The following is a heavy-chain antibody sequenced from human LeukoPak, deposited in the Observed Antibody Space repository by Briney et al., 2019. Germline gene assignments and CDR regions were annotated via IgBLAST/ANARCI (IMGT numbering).Heavy chain of an antibody. D-gene: IGHD4-11*01. Sequence: SETLSLTCAVYGGSFSGYYWSWIRQTPGKGLEWIGYLLYSGSTNYNPSLKSRVTMSIDTSKNQFSLKLRSVTAADTAVYYCARGAYSNYLSVGYWGQGILVTVSS. V-gene: IGHV4-59*01. CDR2: LLYSGST. CDR3: ARGAYSNYLSVGY. CDR1: GGSFSGYY. J-gene: IGHJ4*02.